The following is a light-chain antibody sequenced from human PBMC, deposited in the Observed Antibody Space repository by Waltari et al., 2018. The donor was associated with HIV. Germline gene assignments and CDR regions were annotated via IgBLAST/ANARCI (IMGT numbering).Light chain of an antibody. CDR3: SSYTTSSALL. CDR1: SSYVGGYSY. Sequence: QSALTQPASVSGSPGQSITISCTGTSSYVGGYSYVSWYQQHPGKAPNLMIYEVSNRPSGVSNRFSGSNAGNTASLTISGLQAEDEADYYCSSYTTSSALLFGGGTKLTVL. V-gene: IGLV2-14*01. J-gene: IGLJ2*01. CDR2: EVS.